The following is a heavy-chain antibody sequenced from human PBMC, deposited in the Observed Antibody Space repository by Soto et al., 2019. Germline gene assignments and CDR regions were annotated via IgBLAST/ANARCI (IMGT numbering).Heavy chain of an antibody. D-gene: IGHD6-19*01. J-gene: IGHJ4*02. Sequence: SETLSLTCAVSGGSSRQSSYYWGWIRQPPGKRLEWIGSVYYSGNTYYNPSLESRVTISVDTSKKQFSLKLSSVTAADTAVYYCAKIGDSSGWFSGLGYWGQGTLVTVSS. CDR3: AKIGDSSGWFSGLGY. V-gene: IGHV4-39*01. CDR1: GGSSRQSSYY. CDR2: VYYSGNT.